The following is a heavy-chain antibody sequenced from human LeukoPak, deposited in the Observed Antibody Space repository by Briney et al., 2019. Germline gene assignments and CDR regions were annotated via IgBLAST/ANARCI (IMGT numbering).Heavy chain of an antibody. CDR2: INSDGSTT. J-gene: IGHJ4*02. Sequence: PGESLRLPCAASGFTFGSYWMYWVRQAPGKGLVWVSRINSDGSTTVYADSVKGRFTISRDNAKNTLYLQMSSLRADDTAVYYCARDYGLDYWGQGTLVTVSS. D-gene: IGHD4-17*01. CDR1: GFTFGSYW. CDR3: ARDYGLDY. V-gene: IGHV3-74*01.